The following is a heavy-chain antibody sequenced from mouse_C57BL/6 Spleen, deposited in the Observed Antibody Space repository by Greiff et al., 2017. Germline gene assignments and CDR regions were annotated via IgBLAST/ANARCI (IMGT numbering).Heavy chain of an antibody. CDR3: ARDGNYFAWFAY. CDR1: GYTFTSYW. V-gene: IGHV1-55*01. J-gene: IGHJ3*01. D-gene: IGHD2-1*01. Sequence: QVQLKQPGAELVKPGASVKMSCTASGYTFTSYWITWVKQRPGQGLEWIGDIYPGSGSTNYNEKFKSKATLTVDTSSSTAYMQLSSLTSEDSAVYYCARDGNYFAWFAYWGQGTLVTVAA. CDR2: IYPGSGST.